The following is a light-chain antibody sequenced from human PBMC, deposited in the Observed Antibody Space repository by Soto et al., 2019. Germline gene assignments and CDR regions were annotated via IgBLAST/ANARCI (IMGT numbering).Light chain of an antibody. Sequence: DIQMTQSPSTLSASVGDRVTITCRASQSVSTWVAWYRQKPGKAPKLLIHQASTLESGVPSRFSGSGSGTDFTLTISSLQPEDFATYYCQQSYSAWTFGQGTKVDIK. CDR2: QAS. V-gene: IGKV1-5*03. CDR3: QQSYSAWT. J-gene: IGKJ1*01. CDR1: QSVSTW.